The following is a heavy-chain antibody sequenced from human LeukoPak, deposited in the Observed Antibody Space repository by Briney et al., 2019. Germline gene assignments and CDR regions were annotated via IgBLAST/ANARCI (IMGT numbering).Heavy chain of an antibody. J-gene: IGHJ4*02. Sequence: GGSLRLSCAVSGITLSNYGMSWVRQAPGKGLEWVAGLSGSGGGTNYADSVQGRFTISRDNPKNTLYLQMNGLRAEDPAVYFCAKRGVVIRVFLVGFHKEAYYFDSWGQGALVTVSS. CDR1: GITLSNYG. CDR2: LSGSGGGT. V-gene: IGHV3-23*01. CDR3: AKRGVVIRVFLVGFHKEAYYFDS. D-gene: IGHD3-10*01.